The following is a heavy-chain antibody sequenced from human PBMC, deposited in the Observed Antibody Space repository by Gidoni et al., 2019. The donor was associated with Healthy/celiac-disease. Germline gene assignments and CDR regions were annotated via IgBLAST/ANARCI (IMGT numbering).Heavy chain of an antibody. Sequence: QVQMQESGPGLVKPTETLSLHCDVCGYSISSGTYWGWIRQPPGKGLAWIGIIYQSGSTYSNPSLRSRVTISVDTSKTQFSLKLSSVTAADTAVYSCARAELPGSFDYWGQGTLVTVSS. CDR2: IYQSGST. D-gene: IGHD1-26*01. CDR3: ARAELPGSFDY. V-gene: IGHV4-38-2*01. J-gene: IGHJ4*02. CDR1: GYSISSGTY.